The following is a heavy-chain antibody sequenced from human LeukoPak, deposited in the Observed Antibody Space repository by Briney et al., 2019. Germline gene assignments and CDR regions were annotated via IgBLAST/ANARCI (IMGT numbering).Heavy chain of an antibody. Sequence: ASVKVSCKASGYRISDYYMHWVRQAPGQGLEWMGWIDPDSGGTNSAQQFQGRVTMTRDASISTAYMELSRLRSDDTAIYYCARHDEGVGSPRNPGFYNRFDPWGQGTLVTVSS. V-gene: IGHV1-2*02. D-gene: IGHD1-26*01. CDR2: IDPDSGGT. J-gene: IGHJ5*02. CDR1: GYRISDYY. CDR3: ARHDEGVGSPRNPGFYNRFDP.